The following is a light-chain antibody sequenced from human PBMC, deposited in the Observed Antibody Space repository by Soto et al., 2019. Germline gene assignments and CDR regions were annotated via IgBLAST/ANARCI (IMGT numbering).Light chain of an antibody. CDR1: QSVSSTY. Sequence: EIVLTQPPGTLSLSPEERATLSCRASQSVSSTYLAWYQHKPGQAPRLLIYGASTRATGIPARFSGSGSGTEFTLTIGSLQSEDFAVYYCQQYNNWPRGLTFGGGTKVDIK. J-gene: IGKJ4*01. CDR3: QQYNNWPRGLT. V-gene: IGKV3-15*01. CDR2: GAS.